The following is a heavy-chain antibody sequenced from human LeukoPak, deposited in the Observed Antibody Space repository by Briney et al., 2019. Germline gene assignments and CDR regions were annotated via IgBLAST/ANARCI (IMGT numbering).Heavy chain of an antibody. CDR1: GFSSSNYW. J-gene: IGHJ4*01. Sequence: GGSLRLSCAVSGFSSSNYWMSWVRQAPGKGLEWVANINEDESVKYYVDSVKGRFTISRDNSKHSLYLQMNSLRVDDTAVYYCVRDINYVGATLYFDYWGQGTLVTFSS. D-gene: IGHD1-26*01. V-gene: IGHV3-7*03. CDR3: VRDINYVGATLYFDY. CDR2: INEDESVK.